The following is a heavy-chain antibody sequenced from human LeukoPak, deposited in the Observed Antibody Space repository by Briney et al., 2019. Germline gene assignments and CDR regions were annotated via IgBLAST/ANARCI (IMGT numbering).Heavy chain of an antibody. CDR1: GFTFSSHW. J-gene: IGHJ4*02. CDR3: VRDGDDFNFDY. CDR2: VKGDGTFT. Sequence: PRGSLRLSCAASGFTFSSHWMHWVRQAPGKGLVWVSRVKGDGTFTNYADSVYGRFTISRDNAKNTLYLHMHSLRAEDTAVYYCVRDGDDFNFDYWGQGNLVTVSS. D-gene: IGHD5-24*01. V-gene: IGHV3-74*01.